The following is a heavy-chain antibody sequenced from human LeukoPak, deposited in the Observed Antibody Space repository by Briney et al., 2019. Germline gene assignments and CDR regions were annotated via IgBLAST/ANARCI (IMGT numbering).Heavy chain of an antibody. CDR3: AKDRGGYSYIFDY. J-gene: IGHJ4*02. D-gene: IGHD5-18*01. Sequence: PGGSLRLSCAASGFTFSSYGMHWVRQAPGKGLDWVAFIRYDGHNKYYADSVKGRFTISRDNSKNTLYLQMNSLRTEDTAVYYCAKDRGGYSYIFDYWGQGTLVTVSS. CDR2: IRYDGHNK. CDR1: GFTFSSYG. V-gene: IGHV3-30*02.